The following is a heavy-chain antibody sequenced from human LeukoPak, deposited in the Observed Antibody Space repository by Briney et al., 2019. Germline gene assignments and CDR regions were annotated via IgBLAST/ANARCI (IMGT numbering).Heavy chain of an antibody. V-gene: IGHV1-8*01. Sequence: ASVKVSCKASGYTLTSYDINWVRQATGQGLEWMGWMNPNSGRTGYAQNFQGRITITRNTPISTAYMELSSLRSEDTAVYYCTRETSSRYFDYWGQGTLVTVST. CDR2: MNPNSGRT. CDR3: TRETSSRYFDY. J-gene: IGHJ4*02. CDR1: GYTLTSYD.